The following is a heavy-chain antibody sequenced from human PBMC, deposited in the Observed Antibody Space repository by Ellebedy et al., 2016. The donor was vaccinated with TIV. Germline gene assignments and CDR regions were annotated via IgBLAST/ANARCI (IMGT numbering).Heavy chain of an antibody. J-gene: IGHJ3*02. CDR1: GFTFSTYV. Sequence: PGESLRLSCAASGFTFSTYVMHWVRQAPGKGLELVADISYGGTHMYYADSVRGRFTIARDNSKNTLYLQMSSLSTEDTAVYYCARGLISGYYAGHAFDIWGQGTMVTVSS. V-gene: IGHV3-30*19. CDR3: ARGLISGYYAGHAFDI. D-gene: IGHD3-22*01. CDR2: ISYGGTHM.